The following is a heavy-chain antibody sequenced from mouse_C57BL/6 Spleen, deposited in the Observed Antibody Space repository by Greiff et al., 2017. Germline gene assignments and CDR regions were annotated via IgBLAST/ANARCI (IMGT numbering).Heavy chain of an antibody. D-gene: IGHD2-1*01. Sequence: QVQLQQPGAELVKPGASVKMSCKASGYTFTSYWITWVKQRPGQGLEWIGDIYPGSGSTNYNEKFKSKATLTVDTSSSTAYMQLSSLTSENSAVYYGARKRAYGNSFYSMDYWGQGTTLTVSS. J-gene: IGHJ4*01. CDR3: ARKRAYGNSFYSMDY. V-gene: IGHV1-55*01. CDR1: GYTFTSYW. CDR2: IYPGSGST.